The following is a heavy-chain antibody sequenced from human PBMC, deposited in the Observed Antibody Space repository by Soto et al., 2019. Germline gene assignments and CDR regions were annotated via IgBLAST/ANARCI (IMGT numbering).Heavy chain of an antibody. V-gene: IGHV4-59*01. CDR3: ARRDFWSGYYTGWFDP. J-gene: IGHJ5*02. CDR1: GFTFSSYA. CDR2: IYYSGST. D-gene: IGHD3-3*01. Sequence: GSLRLSCAASGFTFSSYAMSWIRQPPGKGLEWIGYIYYSGSTNYNPSLKSRVTISVDTSKNQFSLKLSSVTAADTAVYYCARRDFWSGYYTGWFDPWGQGTLVTVSS.